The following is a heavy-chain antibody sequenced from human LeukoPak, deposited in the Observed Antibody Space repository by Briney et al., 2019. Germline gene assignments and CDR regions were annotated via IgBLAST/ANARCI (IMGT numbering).Heavy chain of an antibody. D-gene: IGHD3-10*01. J-gene: IGHJ4*02. Sequence: ASVKVSCKVSGYTLTELSMHWERQAPGKGLEWMGGFDPEDGETIYAQKFQGRVTMTEDTSTDTAYMELSSLRSEDTAVYYCATAVVDGSGSYHGLDYWGQGTLVTVSS. CDR1: GYTLTELS. V-gene: IGHV1-24*01. CDR3: ATAVVDGSGSYHGLDY. CDR2: FDPEDGET.